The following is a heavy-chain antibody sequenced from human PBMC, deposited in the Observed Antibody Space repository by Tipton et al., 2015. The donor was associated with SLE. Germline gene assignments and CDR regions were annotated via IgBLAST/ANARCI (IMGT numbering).Heavy chain of an antibody. D-gene: IGHD4-23*01. CDR3: ARPSGGNSDFDY. CDR1: GYTFTSYA. V-gene: IGHV1-2*02. CDR2: INPNSGGT. J-gene: IGHJ4*02. Sequence: QLVQSGSELKKPGASVKVSCKASGYTFTSYAMNWVRQAPGQGLEWMGWINPNSGGTNYAQKFQGRVTMTRDTSISTAYMELSRLRSDDTAVYYCARPSGGNSDFDYWGQGTLVTVSS.